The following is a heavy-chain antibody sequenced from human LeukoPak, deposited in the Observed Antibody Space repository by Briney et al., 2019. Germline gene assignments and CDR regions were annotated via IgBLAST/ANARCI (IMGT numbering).Heavy chain of an antibody. CDR2: INPNSGGT. Sequence: ASVKVSCTASGYAFTGYYMHWVRQAPGQGLEWMGCINPNSGGTNYAQKFQGRVTMTRDTSISTAYMELSRLRSDDTAVECCARGLRYCSGGGCYPAPIGYWGQGTLVTVSS. V-gene: IGHV1-2*02. D-gene: IGHD2-15*01. J-gene: IGHJ4*02. CDR3: ARGLRYCSGGGCYPAPIGY. CDR1: GYAFTGYY.